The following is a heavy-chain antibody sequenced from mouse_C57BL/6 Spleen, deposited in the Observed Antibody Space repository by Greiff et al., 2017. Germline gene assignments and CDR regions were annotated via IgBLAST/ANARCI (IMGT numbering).Heavy chain of an antibody. CDR1: GYTFTSYW. Sequence: QVQLQQPGAELVMPGASVKLSCKASGYTFTSYWMHWVKQRPGQGLEWIGEIDPSDSYTNYNQKFKGKSTLTVDKSSGTAYMQLSRLTSEDSAVYYGARGGDDRAPFGYWGQGTLVTVSA. J-gene: IGHJ3*01. D-gene: IGHD2-2*01. CDR3: ARGGDDRAPFGY. V-gene: IGHV1-69*01. CDR2: IDPSDSYT.